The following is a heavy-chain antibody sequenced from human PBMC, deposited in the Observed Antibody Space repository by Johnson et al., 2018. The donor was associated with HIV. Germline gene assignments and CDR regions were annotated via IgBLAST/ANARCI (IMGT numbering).Heavy chain of an antibody. D-gene: IGHD5-18*01. V-gene: IGHV3-30*19. J-gene: IGHJ3*02. CDR2: ISHDGSNK. CDR1: GFTFNSYG. Sequence: QVQLVESGGGVVQPGRSLRLSCAASGFTFNSYGMHWVRQAPGKGLEWVAVISHDGSNKYYTDSVKGRFTISRDNSKNTVYLQMNSLRAEDTALYYCARDGAYSYFAFDMWGQGTMVTVSS. CDR3: ARDGAYSYFAFDM.